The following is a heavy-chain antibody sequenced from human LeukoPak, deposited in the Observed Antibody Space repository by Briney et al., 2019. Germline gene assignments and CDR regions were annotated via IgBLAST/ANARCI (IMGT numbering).Heavy chain of an antibody. J-gene: IGHJ4*02. D-gene: IGHD6-13*01. V-gene: IGHV3-48*03. CDR2: ISSSGSTI. CDR3: AREAAGSGLGY. Sequence: TGGSLRLSCAASGFTFSSYEMNWVRQAPGKGLEWVSYISSSGSTIYYADSVKGRFTISRDNAKNSLYLQMNSLRAEDTAVYYCAREAAGSGLGYWGQGTLVTVSS. CDR1: GFTFSSYE.